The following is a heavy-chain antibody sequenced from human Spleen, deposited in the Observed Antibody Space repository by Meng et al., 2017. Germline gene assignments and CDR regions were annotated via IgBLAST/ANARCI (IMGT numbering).Heavy chain of an antibody. D-gene: IGHD3-3*01. CDR3: ARGIRFLEWLGWFDP. CDR2: IYHSGST. Sequence: QGQLQESGQGVVGLSETLSLTCHVSGGSVSSSSNYWSWIRQPPGKGLEWIGYIYHSGSTNYNPSLKSRVTISVDTSKNQFSLRLSSVTAADTAVYYCARGIRFLEWLGWFDPWGQGTLVTVSS. J-gene: IGHJ5*02. V-gene: IGHV4-61*01. CDR1: GGSVSSSSNY.